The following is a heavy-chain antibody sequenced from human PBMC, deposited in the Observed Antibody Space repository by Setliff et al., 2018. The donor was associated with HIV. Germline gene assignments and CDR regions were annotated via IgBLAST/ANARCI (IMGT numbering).Heavy chain of an antibody. V-gene: IGHV5-51*01. J-gene: IGHJ5*02. CDR3: ARHFGISYRSPFDP. Sequence: GESLKISCKASGYSFTTNWIGWVRQMPGKGLEWMGIIYPGDSDTRYSPSFQGQVTISVDKSTSTAYLQWSSLKASDSAIYYCARHFGISYRSPFDPWGQGTLVTVSS. CDR2: IYPGDSDT. D-gene: IGHD3-3*01. CDR1: GYSFTTNW.